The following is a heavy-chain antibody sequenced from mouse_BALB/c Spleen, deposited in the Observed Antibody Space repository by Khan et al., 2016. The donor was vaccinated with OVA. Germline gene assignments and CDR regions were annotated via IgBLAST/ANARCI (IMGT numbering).Heavy chain of an antibody. Sequence: QVQLQQSGAELVKAGASVKMSCKASGYTFTSYWMHWVKQRLGQGLEWFAETNPTNGRTYYNEKFKSKATLTVDKSSSTAYMLLSGPTFEDSAVYYCARIKKIVATYFDYWGQGTTLTVYS. D-gene: IGHD1-1*01. CDR1: GYTFTSYW. J-gene: IGHJ2*01. V-gene: IGHV1S81*02. CDR2: TNPTNGRT. CDR3: ARIKKIVATYFDY.